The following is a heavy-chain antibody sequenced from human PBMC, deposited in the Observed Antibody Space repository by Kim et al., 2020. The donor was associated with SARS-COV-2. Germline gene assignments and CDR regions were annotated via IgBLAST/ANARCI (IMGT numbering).Heavy chain of an antibody. Sequence: SETLSLTCAVSGGSISSSNWWSWVRQPPGKGLEWIGEIYHSGSTNYNPSLKSRVTISVDKSKNQFSLKLSSVTAADTAVYYCAVPRYYYDSSGSFDYWGQGTLVTVSS. V-gene: IGHV4-4*02. CDR3: AVPRYYYDSSGSFDY. J-gene: IGHJ4*02. D-gene: IGHD3-22*01. CDR2: IYHSGST. CDR1: GGSISSSNW.